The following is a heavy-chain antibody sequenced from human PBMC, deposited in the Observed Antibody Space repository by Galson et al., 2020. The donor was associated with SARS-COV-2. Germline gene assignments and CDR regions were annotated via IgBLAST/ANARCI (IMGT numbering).Heavy chain of an antibody. J-gene: IGHJ6*02. Sequence: ASVKVSCKASGYTFTSYGISWVRQAPGQGLEWMGWISAYNGNTNYAPKLQGRVTMTTDTSTSTAYMELRSLRSDDTAVYYCARGVIMVRGVTVYYYYYGMDVWGQGTTVTVSS. CDR1: GYTFTSYG. V-gene: IGHV1-18*01. D-gene: IGHD3-10*01. CDR2: ISAYNGNT. CDR3: ARGVIMVRGVTVYYYYYGMDV.